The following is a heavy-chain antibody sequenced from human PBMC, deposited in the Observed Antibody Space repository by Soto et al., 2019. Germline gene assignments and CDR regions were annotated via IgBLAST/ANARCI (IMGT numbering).Heavy chain of an antibody. J-gene: IGHJ4*02. CDR2: ISYDGSNK. Sequence: QVQLVESGGGVVQPGRSLRLSCAASGFRFSSYAMHWVRQAPGKGLEWVAVISYDGSNKYYGDSVKGRFTISRDKSKNTVYVQMNSLRAEDTAVYFCARAGWYYYDSGSYHPYFEYWGQGTLVTVSS. CDR1: GFRFSSYA. D-gene: IGHD3-10*01. V-gene: IGHV3-30-3*01. CDR3: ARAGWYYYDSGSYHPYFEY.